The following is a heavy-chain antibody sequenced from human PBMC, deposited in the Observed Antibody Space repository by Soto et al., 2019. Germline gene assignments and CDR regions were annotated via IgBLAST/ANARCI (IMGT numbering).Heavy chain of an antibody. J-gene: IGHJ6*03. CDR1: GGSTSSRSYY. V-gene: IGHV4-39*01. D-gene: IGHD1-7*01. Sequence: SETLSLTCTVSGGSTSSRSYYWGWIRQAPGKGLEWIGSFDYSGNSYYNPSLKSRVTISADTSNNQFSLELNSVTAADTAVYYCARLSGTSHFYFYYYMDVCGKGTTVTVSS. CDR2: FDYSGNS. CDR3: ARLSGTSHFYFYYYMDV.